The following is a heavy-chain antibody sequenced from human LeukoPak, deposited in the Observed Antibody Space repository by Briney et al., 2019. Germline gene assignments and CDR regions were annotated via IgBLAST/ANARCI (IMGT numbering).Heavy chain of an antibody. CDR1: GYSFTSYW. Sequence: GESLKISCKGSGYSFTSYWIAWVRQMPGKGLEWMGISYPGDSDTRYSPSFQGQVTISADRSISTAYLQWSSLKASDTAMYYCARHQYSSSWYSGWFDPWGQGTLVTVSS. V-gene: IGHV5-51*01. CDR3: ARHQYSSSWYSGWFDP. CDR2: SYPGDSDT. J-gene: IGHJ5*02. D-gene: IGHD6-13*01.